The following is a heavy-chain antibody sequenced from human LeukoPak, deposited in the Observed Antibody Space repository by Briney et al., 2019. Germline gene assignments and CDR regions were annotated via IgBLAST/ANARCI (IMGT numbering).Heavy chain of an antibody. V-gene: IGHV1-18*01. D-gene: IGHD5-12*01. Sequence: ASVKVSCKASGYMFTSYGITWVRQAPGQGLEWLGWISAYNGNTNYAQKLQGRVTMTTDTSTSTAYMELRSLRSDDTAVYYCARDRGYSGYDKRGAQDYWGQGTLVTVSS. J-gene: IGHJ4*02. CDR2: ISAYNGNT. CDR1: GYMFTSYG. CDR3: ARDRGYSGYDKRGAQDY.